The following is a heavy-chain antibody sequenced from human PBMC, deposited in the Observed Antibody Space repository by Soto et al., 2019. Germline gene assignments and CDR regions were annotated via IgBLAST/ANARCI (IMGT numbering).Heavy chain of an antibody. CDR2: IYHSGRT. D-gene: IGHD6-6*01. V-gene: IGHV4-4*02. CDR3: AREEEQFVFDY. CDR1: GGSISSNNW. Sequence: QVQLQESGPGLMKPSWTLSLTCAVSGGSISSNNWWSWVRQPPGKGLEWIGGIYHSGRTNYNPSLKSRVTISVDKSKHQFSLKLTSVTAADTAVYYCAREEEQFVFDYWGQGTLVTVSS. J-gene: IGHJ4*02.